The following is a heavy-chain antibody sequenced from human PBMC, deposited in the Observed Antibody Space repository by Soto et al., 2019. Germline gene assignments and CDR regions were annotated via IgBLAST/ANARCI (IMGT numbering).Heavy chain of an antibody. D-gene: IGHD6-19*01. J-gene: IGHJ5*02. V-gene: IGHV2-5*02. CDR3: AHRRVAVAATNWFDP. CDR2: IYWDDDK. Sequence: QITLKESGPTLVKPTQTLTLTCTFSGFSLSTSGVGVGWIRQPPGKALEWLALIYWDDDKRYSPSLKSRLTITKDTSKNQVVLTLTNMDPVDTATYYCAHRRVAVAATNWFDPWGQGTLVTFSS. CDR1: GFSLSTSGVG.